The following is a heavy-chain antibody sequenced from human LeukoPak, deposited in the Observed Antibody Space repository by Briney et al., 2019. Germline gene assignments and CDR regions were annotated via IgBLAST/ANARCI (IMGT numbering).Heavy chain of an antibody. D-gene: IGHD6-19*01. CDR2: IYYSGST. CDR3: ASHRGSSGWTPFDY. CDR1: GGSISSYY. J-gene: IGHJ4*02. Sequence: PSETLSLTCTVSGGSISSYYWSWIRQPPGKGLEWIGYIYYSGSTNYNPSLKSRVTISVDTSQNQFSLKLSSVTAADTAVYYCASHRGSSGWTPFDYWGQGTLVTVSS. V-gene: IGHV4-59*08.